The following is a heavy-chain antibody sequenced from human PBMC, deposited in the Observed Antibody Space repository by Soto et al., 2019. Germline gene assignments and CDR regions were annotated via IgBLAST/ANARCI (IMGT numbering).Heavy chain of an antibody. Sequence: EVQLLESGGGLVQPGGSLRLSCAASGFTFSSYALSWVGQAPGKGLEWVSGISGGGGSTYYADSVKGRFTISRDNSKNTLYLQTNSLRAEDTAVYYCAKERGYNYGYDAMDVWGQGTTVTVSS. CDR1: GFTFSSYA. V-gene: IGHV3-23*01. J-gene: IGHJ6*02. CDR3: AKERGYNYGYDAMDV. CDR2: ISGGGGST. D-gene: IGHD5-18*01.